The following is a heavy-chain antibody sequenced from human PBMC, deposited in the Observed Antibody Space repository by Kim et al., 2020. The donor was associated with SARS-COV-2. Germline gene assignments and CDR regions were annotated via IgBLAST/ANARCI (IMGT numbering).Heavy chain of an antibody. V-gene: IGHV3-30*04. CDR1: GFTFSSYA. CDR2: ISYDGSNK. D-gene: IGHD3-10*01. CDR3: ARAAHMVRGVYG. J-gene: IGHJ4*02. Sequence: GGSLRLSCAASGFTFSSYAMHWVRQAPGKGLEWVAVISYDGSNKYYADSVKGRFTISRDNSKNTLYLQMNSLRAEDTAVYYCARAAHMVRGVYGWGQGTL.